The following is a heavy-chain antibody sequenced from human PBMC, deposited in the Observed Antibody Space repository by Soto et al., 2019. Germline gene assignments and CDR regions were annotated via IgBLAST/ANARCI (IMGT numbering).Heavy chain of an antibody. V-gene: IGHV4-30-2*06. CDR3: ARGGGYDSFDY. CDR1: GASISYGGFS. J-gene: IGHJ4*02. Sequence: SETLSLTCTVSGASISYGGFSWSWIRQSPGKGLEWIGYISHLESTYFHPSFKSRLTMSIDRTRNQFSLKLSSVTAADMAVYYCARGGGYDSFDYWGQGXLVTVS. CDR2: ISHLEST. D-gene: IGHD5-12*01.